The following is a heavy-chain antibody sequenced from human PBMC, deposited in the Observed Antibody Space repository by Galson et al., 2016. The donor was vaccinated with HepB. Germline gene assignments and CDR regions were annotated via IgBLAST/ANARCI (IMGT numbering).Heavy chain of an antibody. CDR2: ISWNSGWI. CDR3: TKDFDAPGIAAPGFFAH. CDR1: GFTFDDSA. V-gene: IGHV3-9*01. D-gene: IGHD6-13*01. J-gene: IGHJ4*02. Sequence: SLRLSCAASGFTFDDSAFHWVRQAPGKGLEWVSGISWNSGWIAYADSVKGRFSLSRDNAKKSLYLQMNRLPSEDTALYYCTKDFDAPGIAAPGFFAHWGQGVLVTVSS.